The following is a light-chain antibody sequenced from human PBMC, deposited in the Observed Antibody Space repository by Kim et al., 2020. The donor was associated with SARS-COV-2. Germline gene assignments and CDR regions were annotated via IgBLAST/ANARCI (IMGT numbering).Light chain of an antibody. J-gene: IGKJ5*01. V-gene: IGKV3-11*02. CDR1: QSVNNS. CDR3: QQRKNWPIT. CDR2: DAS. Sequence: LSPGQRAPLSHRACQSVNNSFPGYPQKPAHAPAPHLYDASNGATGIPHRFRGSGSGRVFTLTLNRIEPKDFAVYYCQQRKNWPITFGQGTRLEIK.